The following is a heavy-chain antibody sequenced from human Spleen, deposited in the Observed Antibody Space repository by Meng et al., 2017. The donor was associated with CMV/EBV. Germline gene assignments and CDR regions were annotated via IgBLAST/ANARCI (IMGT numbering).Heavy chain of an antibody. Sequence: GESLKISCKGSGYSFTSYWIGWVRQMPGKGLEWMGIIYPGDSDTRYSPSFQGQVTISADKSISTAYLQWSSLKASDTAMYYCARLSRPGVVPAASLGYWGQGTLVTVSS. J-gene: IGHJ4*02. CDR3: ARLSRPGVVPAASLGY. CDR2: IYPGDSDT. CDR1: GYSFTSYW. V-gene: IGHV5-51*01. D-gene: IGHD2-2*01.